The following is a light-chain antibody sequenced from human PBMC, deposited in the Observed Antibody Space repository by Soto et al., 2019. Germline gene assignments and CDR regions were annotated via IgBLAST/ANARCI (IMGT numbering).Light chain of an antibody. V-gene: IGKV1-27*01. J-gene: IGKJ3*01. CDR2: AAS. Sequence: DIQMTQSPTSLSASVGDRVTITCRASQDIRNFVAWYQQKPGKAPKLLIYAASTLQSGVPSRFSGSGSGTDFTLTINSPQPEDVATYSCQKYSRAHVIGPGAKVEIK. CDR3: QKYSRAHV. CDR1: QDIRNF.